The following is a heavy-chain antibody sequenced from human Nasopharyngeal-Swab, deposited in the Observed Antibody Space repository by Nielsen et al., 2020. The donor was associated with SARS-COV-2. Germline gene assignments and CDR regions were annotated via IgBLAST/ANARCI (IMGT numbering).Heavy chain of an antibody. CDR2: IGDKDHNYAT. CDR3: TTDFYFDY. J-gene: IGHJ4*02. Sequence: GESLKISCAASGFTFSSHTMSWVRQASGKGLEWVGRIGDKDHNYATTYGASVQGRFTISRDDSKNTAFLKMDSLKTEDTALYYCTTDFYFDYWGQGTLVTVSS. CDR1: GFTFSSHT. V-gene: IGHV3-73*01.